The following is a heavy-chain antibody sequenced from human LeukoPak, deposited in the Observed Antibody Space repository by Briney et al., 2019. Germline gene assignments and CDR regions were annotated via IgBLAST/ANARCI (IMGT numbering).Heavy chain of an antibody. CDR3: VTSYGSSWLRFDF. CDR2: IYYSGTT. V-gene: IGHV4-39*01. J-gene: IGHJ4*02. CDR1: GGSISSNTYY. D-gene: IGHD6-13*01. Sequence: PSETLSLTCTVSGGSISSNTYYWGWIRQPPGKGLEWIGSIYYSGTTYYSPSLKSRVTMSVDTSNNQFSLKLSSVTAADTSMYYCVTSYGSSWLRFDFWGQGTLVTVSS.